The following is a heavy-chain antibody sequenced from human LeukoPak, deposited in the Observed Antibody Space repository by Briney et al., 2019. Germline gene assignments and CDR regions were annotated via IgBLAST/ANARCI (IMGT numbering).Heavy chain of an antibody. Sequence: SETLSLTCAVYGGSFSGYYWSWIRQPPGQGLEWIGEINHSGSTNYNPSLKSRVTISVDTSKNQFSLKLSSVTAADTAVYYCARGRRAAPVFDYWGQGTLVTVSS. D-gene: IGHD2-15*01. CDR1: GGSFSGYY. CDR2: INHSGST. CDR3: ARGRRAAPVFDY. V-gene: IGHV4-34*01. J-gene: IGHJ4*02.